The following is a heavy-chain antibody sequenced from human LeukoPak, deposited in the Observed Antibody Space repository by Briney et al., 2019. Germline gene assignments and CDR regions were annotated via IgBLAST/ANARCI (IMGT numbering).Heavy chain of an antibody. J-gene: IGHJ4*02. CDR3: ARDAAAAGPFDY. CDR1: GCTFIDYG. V-gene: IGHV1-18*01. Sequence: ASVKVSCKASGCTFIDYGVSWVRQAPGQGLEWMGWISTYNGHTYYAQKLQGRVTMTTDTSTSTAYMELRSLRSDDTAVYYCARDAAAAGPFDYWGQGTLVTVSS. D-gene: IGHD6-13*01. CDR2: ISTYNGHT.